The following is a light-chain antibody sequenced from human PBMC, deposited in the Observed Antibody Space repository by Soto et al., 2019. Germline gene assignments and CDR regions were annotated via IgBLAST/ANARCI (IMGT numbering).Light chain of an antibody. CDR3: QAWDSSTGHVV. CDR1: KLGDKY. Sequence: SYELTPPPSVSVSPGQTASITCSGDKLGDKYACWYQQKPGQSPVLVIYQDSKRPSGIPERFSGSNSGNTATLTISGTQAMDEADYYCQAWDSSTGHVVFGGGTKLTVL. CDR2: QDS. J-gene: IGLJ2*01. V-gene: IGLV3-1*01.